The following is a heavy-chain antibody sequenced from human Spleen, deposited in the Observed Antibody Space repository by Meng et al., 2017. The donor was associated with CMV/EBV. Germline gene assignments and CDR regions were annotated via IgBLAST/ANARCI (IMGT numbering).Heavy chain of an antibody. J-gene: IGHJ4*02. V-gene: IGHV3-23*01. CDR3: AKDALATVTGD. CDR2: ISESGGST. Sequence: GGSLRLSCAASGFIFSNYGMSWVRQAPGKGLEWVSDISESGGSTFYADSVKGRFTISRDNSKSTLYLQMNSLRAEDSAIYYCAKDALATVTGDWGQGTLVTVSS. D-gene: IGHD4-17*01. CDR1: GFIFSNYG.